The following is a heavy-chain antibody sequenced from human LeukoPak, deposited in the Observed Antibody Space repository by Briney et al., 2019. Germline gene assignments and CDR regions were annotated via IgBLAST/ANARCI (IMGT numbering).Heavy chain of an antibody. Sequence: GGSLRLSCAASGFTFDDYAMHWVRQAPGKGLEWVSGISWNSGRIGYADSVKGRFTISRDNAKNSLYLQMNSLRAEDTALYYCARGNDYGDYGGFDYWGQGTLVTVSS. CDR3: ARGNDYGDYGGFDY. CDR1: GFTFDDYA. D-gene: IGHD4-17*01. J-gene: IGHJ4*02. V-gene: IGHV3-9*01. CDR2: ISWNSGRI.